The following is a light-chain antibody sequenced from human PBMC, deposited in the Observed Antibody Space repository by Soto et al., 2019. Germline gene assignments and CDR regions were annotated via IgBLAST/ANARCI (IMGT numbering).Light chain of an antibody. CDR1: QSVSSN. J-gene: IGKJ1*01. CDR3: QQEIEWPQA. V-gene: IGKV3-15*01. CDR2: DAS. Sequence: EIVMNQSPGTLSVSPGERATLSCRASQSVSSNLAWYQQKPGQAPRLLISDASTRATGIPARFSGSESGKEFSLAVSCPQSEDLAVYFSQQEIEWPQAVGQGTKVDIK.